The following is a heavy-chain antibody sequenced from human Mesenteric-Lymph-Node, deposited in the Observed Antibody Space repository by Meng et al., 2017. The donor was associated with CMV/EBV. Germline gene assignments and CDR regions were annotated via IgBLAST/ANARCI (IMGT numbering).Heavy chain of an antibody. CDR1: NGSFSDYY. J-gene: IGHJ4*02. CDR3: ARNRFFWSGFDS. V-gene: IGHV4-34*01. CDR2: VNHSGST. Sequence: CAVHNGSFSDYYWSWIRQSPGQGLEWFGEVNHSGSTNYNASLKSRVTISADTSKSQFSLRLSAVTAADTAVYYCARNRFFWSGFDSWGQGTLVTVSS. D-gene: IGHD3-3*01.